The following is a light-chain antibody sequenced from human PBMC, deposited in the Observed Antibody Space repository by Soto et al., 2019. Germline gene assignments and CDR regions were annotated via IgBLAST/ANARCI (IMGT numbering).Light chain of an antibody. V-gene: IGLV2-23*02. CDR1: SSDVGSYNL. CDR3: CSYAGSSTSHVV. J-gene: IGLJ2*01. CDR2: EVS. Sequence: QSALTQPASVSGSPGQSITISCTGTSSDVGSYNLVSWYQQHPGKAPKLMIYEVSKRPSGVSNRSSGSKSGNTASLTISGLQAEDEADYYCCSYAGSSTSHVVFGGGTKLTVL.